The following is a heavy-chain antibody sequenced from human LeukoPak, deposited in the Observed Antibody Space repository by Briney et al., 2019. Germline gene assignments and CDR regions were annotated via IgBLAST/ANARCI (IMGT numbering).Heavy chain of an antibody. V-gene: IGHV4-39*01. J-gene: IGHJ6*02. CDR3: ARHNDYASFMDV. CDR2: ISYSGIT. D-gene: IGHD2-2*01. CDR1: GVSVTTSGYY. Sequence: PSETLSLTCTVFGVSVTTSGYYGAWIRQPPGRGLEWIGSISYSGITYYKPSLRGRVTISGDTAKNQFSLKLSSVTAADTAVYYCARHNDYASFMDVWGQGTTVTVSS.